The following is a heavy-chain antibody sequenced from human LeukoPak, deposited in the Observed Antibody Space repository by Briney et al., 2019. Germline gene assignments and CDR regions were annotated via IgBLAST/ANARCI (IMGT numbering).Heavy chain of an antibody. CDR2: ISYYGGNK. V-gene: IGHV3-30*18. CDR1: GSSFSRYG. Sequence: GGSLRLSCAASGSSFSRYGMHWVRQAPGKGLEWVAVISYYGGNKYYADSVKGRFTISRDNSKNTLFLQMNSLRAEDTAVYYCAKAPVASISYYYYGMDVWGQGTTVTVSS. D-gene: IGHD6-19*01. J-gene: IGHJ6*02. CDR3: AKAPVASISYYYYGMDV.